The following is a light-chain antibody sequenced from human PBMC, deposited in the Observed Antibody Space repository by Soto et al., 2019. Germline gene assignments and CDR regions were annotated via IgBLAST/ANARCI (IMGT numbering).Light chain of an antibody. CDR2: WAS. CDR1: QSRLYTSNSKEY. V-gene: IGKV4-1*01. Sequence: DIVMTQSPDSLAVSLGERANINCTSSQSRLYTSNSKEYLAWYQQKPGQPPKLLFYWASTRASGVPARFSASASGTDFTLTISSLQAEDVAVYYCHQYYSPPLTFGGGTKVEIK. CDR3: HQYYSPPLT. J-gene: IGKJ4*01.